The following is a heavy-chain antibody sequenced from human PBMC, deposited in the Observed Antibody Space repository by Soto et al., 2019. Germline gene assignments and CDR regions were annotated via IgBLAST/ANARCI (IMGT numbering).Heavy chain of an antibody. CDR2: ISISSSDR. V-gene: IGHV3-21*06. J-gene: IGHJ4*01. CDR3: VRGMNPLF. CDR1: GFALRTYT. Sequence: GGALRLSCAASGFALRTYTMDWVRQAPGKGLEWVSSISISSSDRYYADSVRGRFTISRDNAKNALYLQMNSLRADDTAVYFCVRGMNPLFGGQGTLVTVSS.